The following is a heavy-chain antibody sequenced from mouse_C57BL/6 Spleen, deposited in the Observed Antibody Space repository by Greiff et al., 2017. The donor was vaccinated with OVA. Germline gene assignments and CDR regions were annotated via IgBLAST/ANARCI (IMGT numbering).Heavy chain of an antibody. D-gene: IGHD2-5*01. Sequence: EVKLMESGGDLVKPGGSLKLSCAASGFTFSSYGMSWVRQTPDKRLEWVATISSGGSYTYYPDSVKGRFTISRDNAKNTLYLQMSSLKSEDTAMYYCARQDSNSLDYWGQGTTLTVSS. V-gene: IGHV5-6*01. CDR3: ARQDSNSLDY. J-gene: IGHJ2*01. CDR2: ISSGGSYT. CDR1: GFTFSSYG.